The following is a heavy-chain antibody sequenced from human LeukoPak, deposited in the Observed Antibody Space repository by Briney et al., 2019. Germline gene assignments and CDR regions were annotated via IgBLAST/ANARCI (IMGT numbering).Heavy chain of an antibody. V-gene: IGHV4-30-4*07. Sequence: SETLSLTCAVSGGSISSGGYSWSWIRQPPGKGLEGIGYIYYSGSTYYNPSLKSRVTISVDTSKNQFSLKLSSVTAADTAVYYCARESITMVRGVIILWGQGTLVTVSS. CDR3: ARESITMVRGVIIL. CDR2: IYYSGST. J-gene: IGHJ4*02. CDR1: GGSISSGGYS. D-gene: IGHD3-10*01.